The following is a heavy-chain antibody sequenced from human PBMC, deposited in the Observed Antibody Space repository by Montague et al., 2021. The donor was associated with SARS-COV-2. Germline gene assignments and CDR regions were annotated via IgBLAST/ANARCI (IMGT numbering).Heavy chain of an antibody. V-gene: IGHV2-70*11. CDR2: IDWDDDK. CDR1: GFSLSTSGMC. D-gene: IGHD3-16*01. Sequence: PALVKPTQTLTLTCTFSGFSLSTSGMCVSWIRQPPGKALEWLARIDWDDDKYYSTSLKTRLTISKDTSKNQVVLTMTNMDPVDTATYYCATSIYDYVWGKRAAFDYWGQGTLVTVSS. CDR3: ATSIYDYVWGKRAAFDY. J-gene: IGHJ4*02.